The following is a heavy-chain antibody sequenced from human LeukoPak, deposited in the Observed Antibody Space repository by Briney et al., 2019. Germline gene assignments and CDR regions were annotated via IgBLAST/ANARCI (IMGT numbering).Heavy chain of an antibody. CDR2: ISAYNGNT. Sequence: ASVKVSCKASGYTFISYGISWVRQAPGQGLEWMGWISAYNGNTNYAQKFQGRVTMTTDTSTSTAYMELSSLRSDDTAVYYCARPLPDYYDILTPGKSFDSWGQGTLVTVSS. CDR1: GYTFISYG. CDR3: ARPLPDYYDILTPGKSFDS. V-gene: IGHV1-18*01. J-gene: IGHJ4*02. D-gene: IGHD3-9*01.